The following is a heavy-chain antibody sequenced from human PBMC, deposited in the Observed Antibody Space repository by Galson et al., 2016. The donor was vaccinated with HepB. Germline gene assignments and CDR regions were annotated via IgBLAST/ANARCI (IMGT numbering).Heavy chain of an antibody. Sequence: SVKVSCKASGYIFTSYSMHWVRQAPGQGLEWVGIINPTDGSTRYAQKFQGRVTMTRDTSTSTVYMEGNRLRSEDTAVYYCARDRPNYGDYGDYWGQGTLVTVSS. V-gene: IGHV1-46*01. D-gene: IGHD4-17*01. CDR2: INPTDGST. CDR3: ARDRPNYGDYGDY. J-gene: IGHJ4*02. CDR1: GYIFTSYS.